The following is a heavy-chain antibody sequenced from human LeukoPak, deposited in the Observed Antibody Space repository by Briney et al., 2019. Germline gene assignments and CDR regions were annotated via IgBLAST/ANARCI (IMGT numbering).Heavy chain of an antibody. CDR3: AKGRQQTDGGSTGVQLEL. Sequence: GGSLRLSCAASGFTFSSYGMHWVRQAPGKGLEWVAGQSYDGSRTYYGDSVKGRFTISRDIYKNTLSLQMKSLRPEDTAVYYGAKGRQQTDGGSTGVQLELWGQGSLVTVSS. V-gene: IGHV3-30*18. D-gene: IGHD2-2*01. CDR1: GFTFSSYG. J-gene: IGHJ4*02. CDR2: QSYDGSRT.